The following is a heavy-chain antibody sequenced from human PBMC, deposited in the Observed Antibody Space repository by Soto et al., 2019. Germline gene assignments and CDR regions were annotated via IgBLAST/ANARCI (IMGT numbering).Heavy chain of an antibody. V-gene: IGHV3-7*03. CDR2: IKQDGSEK. Sequence: EVQLVESGGGLVQPGGSLRLSCAASGFTFSSYWMSWVRQAPGKGLEWVANIKQDGSEKYYVDSVKGRFTISRDNAKNSLYLQMNSLRAEDTAVYYCARYCSGGSCYWYAFDIWGQGTTVTVSS. J-gene: IGHJ3*02. D-gene: IGHD2-15*01. CDR3: ARYCSGGSCYWYAFDI. CDR1: GFTFSSYW.